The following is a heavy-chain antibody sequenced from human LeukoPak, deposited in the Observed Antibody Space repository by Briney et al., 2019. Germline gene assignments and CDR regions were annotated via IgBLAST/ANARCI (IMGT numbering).Heavy chain of an antibody. CDR1: GGSISSYY. Sequence: SETLSLTCTVSGGSISSYYWSWIRQPPGKGLEWIGYIYYSGGANYNPSLKSRVTISVDTSKNQFSLKLSSVTAADTAAYYCARHVVVTAIGTYYFDYWGQGTLVTVSS. V-gene: IGHV4-59*08. CDR3: ARHVVVTAIGTYYFDY. J-gene: IGHJ4*02. D-gene: IGHD2-21*02. CDR2: IYYSGGA.